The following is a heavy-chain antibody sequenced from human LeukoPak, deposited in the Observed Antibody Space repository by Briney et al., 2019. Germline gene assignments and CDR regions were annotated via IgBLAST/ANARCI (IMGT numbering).Heavy chain of an antibody. CDR2: IYYSGST. D-gene: IGHD4-17*01. CDR1: GGSISSYY. V-gene: IGHV4-59*01. Sequence: SETLSLTCTVSGGSISSYYWSWIRQPPGKGLEWIGYIYYSGSTNYNPSLKSRVTISVDTSKNQFSLKLSSVTAADTAVHYCARGDYGDRFDYWGQGTLVTVSS. J-gene: IGHJ4*02. CDR3: ARGDYGDRFDY.